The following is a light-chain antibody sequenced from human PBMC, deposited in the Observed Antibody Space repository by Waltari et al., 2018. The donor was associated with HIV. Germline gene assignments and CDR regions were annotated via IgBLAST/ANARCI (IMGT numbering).Light chain of an antibody. CDR3: LQLSNFPFT. V-gene: IGKV1-9*01. Sequence: DIRLTQSPSHLSTSVGDRVIFTCRSSQDISTTLAWFQQKPGKVPNLLISSASTLHVRVPSRFSGSGSGTEFTLTIDVLQPEDFATYYCLQLSNFPFTFGPGTKLAIK. J-gene: IGKJ2*01. CDR1: QDISTT. CDR2: SAS.